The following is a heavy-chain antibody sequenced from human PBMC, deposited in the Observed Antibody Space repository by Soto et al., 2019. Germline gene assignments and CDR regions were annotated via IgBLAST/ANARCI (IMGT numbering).Heavy chain of an antibody. CDR2: IIPILGIA. D-gene: IGHD1-26*01. Sequence: QVQLVQSGAEVKKPGSSVKVSCKASGGTFSSYTISWVRQAPGQGLEWMGRIIPILGIANYAQKFQGRVTITADXXTXTXXMELSSLRSEDTAVYYCAASYSGSYPIYYYCGMDVWGQGTTVTVSS. CDR3: AASYSGSYPIYYYCGMDV. J-gene: IGHJ6*02. V-gene: IGHV1-69*02. CDR1: GGTFSSYT.